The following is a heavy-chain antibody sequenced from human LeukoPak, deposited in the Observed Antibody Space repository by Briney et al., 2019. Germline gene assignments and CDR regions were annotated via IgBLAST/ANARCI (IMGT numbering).Heavy chain of an antibody. CDR3: ARYCTGGNCYSGFAY. V-gene: IGHV3-23*01. J-gene: IGHJ4*02. CDR1: GFTFSSYV. CDR2: ISGSTNNT. Sequence: GGSLRLSCAASGFTFSSYVMSWVRQPPGKGLEWVSAISGSTNNTYYADSVKGRFTISRDNSKNTLYLQMNSLRVEDTAVYYCARYCTGGNCYSGFAYWGQGTLVTVSS. D-gene: IGHD2-15*01.